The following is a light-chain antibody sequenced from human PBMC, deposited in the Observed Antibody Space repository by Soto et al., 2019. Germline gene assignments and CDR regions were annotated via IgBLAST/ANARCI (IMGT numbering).Light chain of an antibody. CDR2: EVT. Sequence: QSVLTQPASLSGSPGQSIAISCTSTSSDVGGYDYVSWYQQHPDKAPKLMIYEVTKRPSGVSNRFSGSKSGNTASLTIPGLQPEDEADYYCSSHTSGSTRVFGSGTKVTVL. J-gene: IGLJ1*01. V-gene: IGLV2-14*01. CDR1: SSDVGGYDY. CDR3: SSHTSGSTRV.